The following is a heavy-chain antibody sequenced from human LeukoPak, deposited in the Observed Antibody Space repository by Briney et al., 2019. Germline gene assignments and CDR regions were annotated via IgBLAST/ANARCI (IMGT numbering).Heavy chain of an antibody. Sequence: SETLSLTCTVSGGTISSYYWSWIPQPPGKGLEWFGYIYYSGRTNYNPSLKRPVTVSVDTSKSQFSLKLSSLTATDTAVYYCERDIVAARANWFDPSGQGTLVTVSS. CDR3: ERDIVAARANWFDP. CDR2: IYYSGRT. D-gene: IGHD6-13*01. J-gene: IGHJ5*02. CDR1: GGTISSYY. V-gene: IGHV4-59*01.